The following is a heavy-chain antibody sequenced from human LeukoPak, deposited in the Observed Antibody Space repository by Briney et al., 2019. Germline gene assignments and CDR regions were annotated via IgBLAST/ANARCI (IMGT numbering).Heavy chain of an antibody. Sequence: GSSVKVSCKASGYTFTGYYMHWVRQAPGQGLEWMGWINPNSGGTNYAQKFQGRVTMTRDTSISTAYMELSRLRSDDTAVYYCARDLSPDTAMPSNHFDYWGQGTLVTVSS. J-gene: IGHJ4*02. D-gene: IGHD5-18*01. V-gene: IGHV1-2*02. CDR2: INPNSGGT. CDR1: GYTFTGYY. CDR3: ARDLSPDTAMPSNHFDY.